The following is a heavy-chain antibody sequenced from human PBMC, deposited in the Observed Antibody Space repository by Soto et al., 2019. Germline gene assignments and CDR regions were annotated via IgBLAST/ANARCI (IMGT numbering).Heavy chain of an antibody. V-gene: IGHV5-10-1*01. D-gene: IGHD5-12*01. CDR2: IDPSDSYT. CDR1: GYSLTSYW. Sequence: GESLKISCKGSGYSLTSYWISWVRQMPGKGLEWMGRIDPSDSYTNYSPSFQGHVTISAAKSISTAYLQWSSLKASDTAMYYCPATPRTDIVANICYYGLHVPGQGSTLPVSS. J-gene: IGHJ6*02. CDR3: PATPRTDIVANICYYGLHV.